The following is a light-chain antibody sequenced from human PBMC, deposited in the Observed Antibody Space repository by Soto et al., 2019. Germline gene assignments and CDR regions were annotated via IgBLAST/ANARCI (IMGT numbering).Light chain of an antibody. V-gene: IGKV3-20*01. CDR3: QQFGRSPYA. J-gene: IGKJ2*01. CDR2: GAS. CDR1: ESVSSDS. Sequence: EIVLTQSPGTLSLSPGESATLSCRASESVSSDSLAWYQQKSGQAPRLVLSGASNRAAGIPDRFSASGSGTDFILTIRGLEPEDFAVYYCQQFGRSPYAFGQGTKLEIK.